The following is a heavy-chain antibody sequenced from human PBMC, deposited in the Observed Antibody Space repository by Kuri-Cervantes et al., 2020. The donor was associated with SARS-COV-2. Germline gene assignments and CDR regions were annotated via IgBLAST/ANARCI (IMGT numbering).Heavy chain of an antibody. D-gene: IGHD1-26*01. J-gene: IGHJ4*02. CDR2: IYYSGST. V-gene: IGHV4-61*08. CDR3: ARDRWDDYIDY. Sequence: GSLRLSCTVSGGSISSGGYYWSWIRQHPGKGLEWIGYIYYSGSTNYNPSLKSRVTISVDTSKNQFSLKLSSVTAADTAVYYCARDRWDDYIDYWGQGTLVTVSS. CDR1: GGSISSGGYY.